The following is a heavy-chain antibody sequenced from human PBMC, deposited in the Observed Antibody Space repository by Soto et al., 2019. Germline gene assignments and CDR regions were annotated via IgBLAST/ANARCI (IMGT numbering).Heavy chain of an antibody. CDR1: GDSIGSYY. J-gene: IGHJ3*02. V-gene: IGHV4-59*01. D-gene: IGHD2-21*01. CDR2: IYSTGST. CDR3: ASEASRGGGAYVEGAFDI. Sequence: QVQVQESGPGLVKPSETLSLTCTVSGDSIGSYYWTWVRQTPGKGLEWLGYIYSTGSTNYNPSLKSRVSMSVHTPRNHFSLNLSSVTPADTAVYYCASEASRGGGAYVEGAFDIWGQGTMVTGSS.